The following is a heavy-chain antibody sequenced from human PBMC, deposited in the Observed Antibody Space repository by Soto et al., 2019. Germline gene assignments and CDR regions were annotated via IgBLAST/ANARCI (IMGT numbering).Heavy chain of an antibody. Sequence: SETLSLTCAVYGGSFSGYYWSWIRQPPGKGLEWIGEINHSGSTNYNPSLKSRVTISVDTSKNQFSLKLSSVTAADTAVYYCARGLPKQWLARRHDYWGQGTLVTVSS. CDR3: ARGLPKQWLARRHDY. J-gene: IGHJ4*02. D-gene: IGHD6-19*01. V-gene: IGHV4-34*01. CDR2: INHSGST. CDR1: GGSFSGYY.